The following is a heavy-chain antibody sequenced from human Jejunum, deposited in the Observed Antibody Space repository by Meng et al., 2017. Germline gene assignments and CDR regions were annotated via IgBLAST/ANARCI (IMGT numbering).Heavy chain of an antibody. CDR1: GDFTSSSDR. D-gene: IGHD3-10*01. CDR2: VWHSGAT. V-gene: IGHV4-4*02. Sequence: HLQESGPGLVKPSGTPSLTCAVSGDFTSSSDRWTWVRQAPGRGLEWIGEVWHSGATYYNPSLESRLTISIDTSNNRFSLELSSATAADTAVYYCARGVLERYFDYWGQGALVTVSS. CDR3: ARGVLERYFDY. J-gene: IGHJ4*02.